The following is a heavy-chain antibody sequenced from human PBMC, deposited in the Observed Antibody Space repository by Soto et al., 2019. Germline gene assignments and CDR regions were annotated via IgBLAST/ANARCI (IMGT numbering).Heavy chain of an antibody. CDR2: IYTSGST. Sequence: NRSETLSLTSTVAGGSRSRYYWISIRQPAGRGLEWIGRIYTSGSTNYNPSLKSRVTMAGDTSKNQFSLKLSSVTAAETAVYYCARVSHVGGYSSGWANKGMHVWGQGTTVTVSS. CDR1: GGSRSRYY. J-gene: IGHJ6*02. D-gene: IGHD6-19*01. V-gene: IGHV4-4*07. CDR3: ARVSHVGGYSSGWANKGMHV.